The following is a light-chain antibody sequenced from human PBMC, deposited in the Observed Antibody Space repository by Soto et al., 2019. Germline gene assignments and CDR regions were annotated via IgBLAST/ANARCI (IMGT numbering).Light chain of an antibody. CDR3: QQYSSYPSLT. CDR2: GAS. CDR1: LTIGDS. V-gene: IGKV1-16*01. J-gene: IGKJ4*01. Sequence: DIQMTQSPSSLSASVGDRVTITCRASLTIGDSLSWFQQKAGKPPTLLIYGASALQSGVPARFSGSGSGTEFTLTISSLQPDDFATYYCQQYSSYPSLTFGGGTKVDTK.